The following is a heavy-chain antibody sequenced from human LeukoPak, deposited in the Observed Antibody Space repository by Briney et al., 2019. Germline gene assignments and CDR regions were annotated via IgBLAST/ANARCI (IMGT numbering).Heavy chain of an antibody. CDR3: ARQTPYHGNHYFDY. J-gene: IGHJ4*02. CDR2: IDPTGLT. Sequence: PSETLSLTCTVSGGSISSQYWSWIRQSPGKGLEWIGYIDPTGLTSYNPSLNSRVTISEDTPKNQFSLKVRSVTTADTAVYFCARQTPYHGNHYFDYWGQGTLVTVSS. CDR1: GGSISSQY. V-gene: IGHV4-4*09. D-gene: IGHD1-14*01.